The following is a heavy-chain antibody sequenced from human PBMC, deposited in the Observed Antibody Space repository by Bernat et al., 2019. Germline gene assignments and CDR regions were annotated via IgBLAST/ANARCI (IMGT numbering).Heavy chain of an antibody. CDR1: GFTFSSYA. CDR3: AKRYSTSWYVEQ. CDR2: ITESGGYT. Sequence: EVQLSESGGGLVQPGGSLRLSCAASGFTFSSYAMSWARQAPGKGLEWVAGITESGGYTYYADSVKGRFTISRDNSKNTLYLQINSLRAEDTAVYYCAKRYSTSWYVEQWGQGTLVTVSS. D-gene: IGHD6-13*01. V-gene: IGHV3-23*01. J-gene: IGHJ1*01.